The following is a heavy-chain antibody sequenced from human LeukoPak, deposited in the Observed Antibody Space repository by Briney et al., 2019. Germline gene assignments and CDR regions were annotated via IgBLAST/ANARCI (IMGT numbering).Heavy chain of an antibody. D-gene: IGHD1-26*01. CDR2: IYYSGST. CDR1: GGSISSSSYY. V-gene: IGHV4-39*01. CDR3: ECIPELPCRDY. J-gene: IGHJ4*02. Sequence: PSETLSLTCTVSGGSISSSSYYWGWIRQPPGKGLEWIGSIYYSGSTYYNPSLKSRVTISVDTSKNQFSLKLSSVTAADTAVYYCECIPELPCRDYWGQGTLVTVYS.